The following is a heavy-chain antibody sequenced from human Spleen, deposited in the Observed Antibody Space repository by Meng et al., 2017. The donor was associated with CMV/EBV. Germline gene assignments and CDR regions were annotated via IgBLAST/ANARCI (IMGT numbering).Heavy chain of an antibody. CDR3: ASAVLRFLEWSETFDY. V-gene: IGHV1-2*02. Sequence: GESLKISCKASGYTLTGYYMHWVRQAPGQGLEWMGWINPNSGGTNYAQKFQGRVTMTRDTSISTAYMELSRLRSDDTAVYCCASAVLRFLEWSETFDYWGQGTLVTVSS. D-gene: IGHD3-3*01. J-gene: IGHJ4*02. CDR2: INPNSGGT. CDR1: GYTLTGYY.